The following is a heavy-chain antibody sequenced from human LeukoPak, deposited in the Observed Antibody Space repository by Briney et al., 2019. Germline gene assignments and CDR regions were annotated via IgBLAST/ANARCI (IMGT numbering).Heavy chain of an antibody. CDR1: GFTFSSYG. CDR3: ASRIVGTPDYFDY. Sequence: GGSLRLSCAASGFTFSSYGMHWVRQAPGKGLEWVAFIRYDGSNKYYADSVKGRFTISRDNSKNTLYLQMSSLRAEDTAVYYCASRIVGTPDYFDYWGQGTLVTVSS. J-gene: IGHJ4*02. CDR2: IRYDGSNK. D-gene: IGHD1-26*01. V-gene: IGHV3-30*02.